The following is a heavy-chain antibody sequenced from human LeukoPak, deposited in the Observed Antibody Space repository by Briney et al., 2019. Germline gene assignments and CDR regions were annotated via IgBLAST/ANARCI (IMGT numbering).Heavy chain of an antibody. CDR1: GFTFSNHA. CDR2: ISGSSGLT. J-gene: IGHJ4*02. V-gene: IGHV3-23*01. D-gene: IGHD1-26*01. CDR3: AKDRVGATGGFDY. Sequence: SGGSLRLSCAASGFTFSNHAMSWVRQAPGRGLEWVSAISGSSGLTYYADSVKGRFTISRDNSKNTLYLQMNSLRAEDTAVYYCAKDRVGATGGFDYWGQGTLVTVSS.